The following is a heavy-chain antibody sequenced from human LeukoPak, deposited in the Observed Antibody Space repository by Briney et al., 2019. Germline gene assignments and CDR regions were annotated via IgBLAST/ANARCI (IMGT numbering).Heavy chain of an antibody. CDR1: GYSINNYW. D-gene: IGHD2-15*01. CDR3: ARQEYCSGGSCYTWFDP. V-gene: IGHV5-51*01. Sequence: GEPLKISCKGSGYSINNYWIGWVRQMPGKGLEWMGIIYPADSDIRYSPSFQGQVTISADKSISTAYLQWSSLKASDTAMYYCARQEYCSGGSCYTWFDPWGQGTLVTVSS. J-gene: IGHJ5*02. CDR2: IYPADSDI.